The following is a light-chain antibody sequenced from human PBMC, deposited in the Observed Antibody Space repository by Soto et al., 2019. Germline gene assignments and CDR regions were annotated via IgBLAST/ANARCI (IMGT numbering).Light chain of an antibody. Sequence: QSALTQPPSASGTPGQRVSISCSGSRSNIGKNYVYWLQQLPGTAPKLLIYRDNQRPSGVPDRFSGSRSGTSASLAISGLRSEDEADYFCATWDDSLNGYVFGTGTKVTLL. CDR1: RSNIGKNY. CDR3: ATWDDSLNGYV. CDR2: RDN. J-gene: IGLJ1*01. V-gene: IGLV1-47*01.